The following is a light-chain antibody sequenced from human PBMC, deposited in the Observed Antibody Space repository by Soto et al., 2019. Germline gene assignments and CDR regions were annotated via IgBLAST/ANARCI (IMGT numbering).Light chain of an antibody. J-gene: IGKJ4*01. CDR1: QSVSSN. Sequence: EIVMTQSPATLSVSPGERATLSCRASQSVSSNLAWYQQKPGQAPRLLIYGASTRDTGIPARFSGSGSGTEFTLTISSLQSEDFAIYYCQQYNNWPPAVTFGVGTKVEIK. CDR2: GAS. CDR3: QQYNNWPPAVT. V-gene: IGKV3-15*01.